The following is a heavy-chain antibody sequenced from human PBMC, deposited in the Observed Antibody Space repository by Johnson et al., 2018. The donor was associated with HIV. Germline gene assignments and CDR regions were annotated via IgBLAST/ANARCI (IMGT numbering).Heavy chain of an antibody. CDR1: GFTFSSYG. V-gene: IGHV3-33*06. J-gene: IGHJ3*02. D-gene: IGHD6-25*01. CDR3: AKDSATDPFDI. Sequence: QVQLVESGGGVVQPGRSLRLSCAASGFTFSSYGMHWVRQAPGKGLAWVAVIWYDGSNKYYADSVKGRFTISRDNSKNTLYLQMNSLRAEDTAVYYCAKDSATDPFDIWGQGTMVTVSS. CDR2: IWYDGSNK.